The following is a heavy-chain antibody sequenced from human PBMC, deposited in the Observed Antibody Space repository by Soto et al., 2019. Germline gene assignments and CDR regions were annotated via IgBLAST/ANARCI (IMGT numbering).Heavy chain of an antibody. CDR1: GYTFTSYG. D-gene: IGHD1-26*01. Sequence: ASVKVSCKASGYTFTSYGISWVRQAPGQGLEWMGWISAYNGNTNYAQKLQGRVTMTTDTSTSTAYMELRSLRSDDMAVYYCARERSSGSYYPTDAFDIWGQGTMVTVSS. V-gene: IGHV1-18*03. CDR2: ISAYNGNT. CDR3: ARERSSGSYYPTDAFDI. J-gene: IGHJ3*02.